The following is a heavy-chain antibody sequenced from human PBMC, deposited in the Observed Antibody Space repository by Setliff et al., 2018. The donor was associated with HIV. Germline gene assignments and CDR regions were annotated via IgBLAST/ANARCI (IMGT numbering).Heavy chain of an antibody. D-gene: IGHD2-15*01. CDR1: GDSIISGDYY. Sequence: PSETLSLTCTVSGDSIISGDYYWSWIRQSPGKGLEWIGHIHYKGNIDYNASRKRRLAISSDTSKNQYSLNLSSVIAADTAIYFCARFTVVVFGAGEPSWFDPWGQGILVTVSS. CDR2: IHYKGNI. J-gene: IGHJ5*02. V-gene: IGHV4-30-4*08. CDR3: ARFTVVVFGAGEPSWFDP.